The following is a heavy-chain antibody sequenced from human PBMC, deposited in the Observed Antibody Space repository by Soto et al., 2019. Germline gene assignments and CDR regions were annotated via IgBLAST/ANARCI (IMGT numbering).Heavy chain of an antibody. J-gene: IGHJ4*02. Sequence: EVQLLESGGGLVQPGGSLRLSCATSGFTLSNYAMNWVRQSPGKGLEWVSSISASSDSTYYPESVKGRFTVSRDNSKNTLYLQIDSLRAEDTAVYYCAKGGSLTGYFTYDYWGQGALVTVSS. CDR3: AKGGSLTGYFTYDY. CDR1: GFTLSNYA. V-gene: IGHV3-23*01. D-gene: IGHD3-9*01. CDR2: ISASSDST.